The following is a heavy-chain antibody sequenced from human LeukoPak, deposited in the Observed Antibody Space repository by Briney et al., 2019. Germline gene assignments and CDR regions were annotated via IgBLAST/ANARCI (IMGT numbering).Heavy chain of an antibody. CDR3: VRKAMVRGVRDLWYFDL. CDR2: IYYSGST. Sequence: SETLSLTCTVSGGSISSYYWSWIRQPPGKGLEWIGYIYYSGSTNYNPSLKSRVTISVDTSKNQFSLKLSSVTAADTAVYYCVRKAMVRGVRDLWYFDLWGRGTLVTVSS. J-gene: IGHJ2*01. D-gene: IGHD3-10*01. CDR1: GGSISSYY. V-gene: IGHV4-59*01.